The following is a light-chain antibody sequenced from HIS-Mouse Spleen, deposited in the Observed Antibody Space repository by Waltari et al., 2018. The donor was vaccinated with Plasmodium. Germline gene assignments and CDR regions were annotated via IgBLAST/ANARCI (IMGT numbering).Light chain of an antibody. V-gene: IGLV4-69*01. Sequence: QLVLTQSPSASASLGASVTLTCPLSSWHRRYAIPSHPQQPEKGPRYLMKLNSDGSHSKGDGIPDRFSGSSSGAERYLTISSLQSEDEADYYCQTWGTGFWVFGGGTKLTVL. CDR3: QTWGTGFWV. CDR2: LNSDGSH. J-gene: IGLJ3*02. CDR1: SWHRRYA.